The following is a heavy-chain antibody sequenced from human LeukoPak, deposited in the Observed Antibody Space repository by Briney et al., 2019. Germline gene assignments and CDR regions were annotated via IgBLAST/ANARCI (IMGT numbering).Heavy chain of an antibody. V-gene: IGHV2-5*02. D-gene: IGHD1-1*01. CDR3: AHEHRASYNTWNARILDY. J-gene: IGHJ4*02. CDR2: IYLDDDK. Sequence: ESGPTLVKPVQTLTLTCTFSGCSLSTRGVGVGWIRQPPGKAPECLTLIYLDDDKHYNPSRKSRLTITKDTSKTQVVVPMTNMHPVYLPTYICAHEHRASYNTWNARILDYWGQGTLLTVSS. CDR1: GCSLSTRGVG.